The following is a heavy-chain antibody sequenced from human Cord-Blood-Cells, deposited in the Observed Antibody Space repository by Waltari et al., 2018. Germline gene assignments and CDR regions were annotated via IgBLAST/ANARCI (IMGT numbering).Heavy chain of an antibody. CDR2: INPNSGGT. D-gene: IGHD3-10*01. J-gene: IGHJ3*02. V-gene: IGHV1-2*02. CDR3: ARVWRAYDAFDI. Sequence: QGLEWMGWINPNSGGTNYAQKFQGRVTMTRDTSISTAYMELSRLRSDDTAVYYCARVWRAYDAFDIWGQGTMVTVSS.